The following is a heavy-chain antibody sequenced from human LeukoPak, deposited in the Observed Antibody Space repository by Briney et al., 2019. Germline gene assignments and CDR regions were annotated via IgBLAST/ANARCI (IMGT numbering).Heavy chain of an antibody. CDR2: ISGSGGST. D-gene: IGHD3-10*01. CDR3: AKRRPLAYLGDYFDY. CDR1: GFTFSSYA. Sequence: PGGSLSLSCAASGFTFSSYAMSWSRQAPGKGLEWVSAISGSGGSTYYADSVKGRFTISRDNSKNTLYLQMNSLRAEDTAVYYCAKRRPLAYLGDYFDYWGQGTLVTASS. J-gene: IGHJ4*02. V-gene: IGHV3-23*01.